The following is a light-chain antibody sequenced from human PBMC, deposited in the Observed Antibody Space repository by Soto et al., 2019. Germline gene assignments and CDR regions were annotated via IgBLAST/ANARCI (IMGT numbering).Light chain of an antibody. CDR3: CSYATTSTYV. J-gene: IGLJ1*01. CDR2: EGN. V-gene: IGLV2-23*01. Sequence: QSALTQPASVSGSPGQSITISCTGTSSDVGSYNLVSWYQEHPGKAPKLIIYEGNKRPSGVSNRFSGSKSGNTASLTISGLQAEDEADYYCCSYATTSTYVFGTGTKVTVL. CDR1: SSDVGSYNL.